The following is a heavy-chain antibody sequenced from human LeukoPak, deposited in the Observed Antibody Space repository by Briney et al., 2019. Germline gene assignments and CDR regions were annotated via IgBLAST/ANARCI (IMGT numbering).Heavy chain of an antibody. D-gene: IGHD1-26*01. CDR3: AKGESGSYPDAFDI. J-gene: IGHJ3*02. V-gene: IGHV3-23*01. Sequence: PGGSLRLSCVASGFTFTSYAMTWVRQAPGKGLEWVSAISGSGGSTYYAGSVKGRFTISRDNSKNTLSLQMNSLRAEDTAVYYCAKGESGSYPDAFDIWGQGTMVTVSS. CDR2: ISGSGGST. CDR1: GFTFTSYA.